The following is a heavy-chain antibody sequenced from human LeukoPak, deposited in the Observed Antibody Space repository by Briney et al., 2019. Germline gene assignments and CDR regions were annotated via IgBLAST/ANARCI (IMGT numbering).Heavy chain of an antibody. J-gene: IGHJ4*02. CDR1: GFTFSTYA. D-gene: IGHD1/OR15-1a*01. V-gene: IGHV3-23*01. CDR3: AKGRTNDC. CDR2: ISDTGGNT. Sequence: GGSLRLSCAASGFTFSTYAMSWVRQTPERGLEWVSAISDTGGNTFYADSVKGRFTISRDNSKNTLYLQMNSLRAEDTAIYYCAKGRTNDCWGQGTLVTVSS.